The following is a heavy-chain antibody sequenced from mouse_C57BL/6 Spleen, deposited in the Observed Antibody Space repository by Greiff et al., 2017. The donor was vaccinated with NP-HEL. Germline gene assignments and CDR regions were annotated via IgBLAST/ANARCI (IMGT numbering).Heavy chain of an antibody. CDR1: GYSFTSYY. CDR2: IYPGSGNT. Sequence: VQLQQSGPELVKPGASVKISCKASGYSFTSYYIHWVKQRPGQGLELIGWIYPGSGNTKYNEKFKGKATLTADTSSSTAYMQLSSLTSEDSAVYYCARSYDYDSAWFAYWGQGTLVTVSA. V-gene: IGHV1-66*01. D-gene: IGHD2-4*01. J-gene: IGHJ3*01. CDR3: ARSYDYDSAWFAY.